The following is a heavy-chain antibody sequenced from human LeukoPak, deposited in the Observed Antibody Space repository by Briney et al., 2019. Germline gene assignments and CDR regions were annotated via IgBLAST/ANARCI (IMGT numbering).Heavy chain of an antibody. CDR2: ISGSGGST. CDR3: AKDGTTMIVVVYYFDY. Sequence: GGSLRLSCAASGFTFSSYAMSWLRPAPGKGLEWVSAISGSGGSTYYADSVKGRFTISRDNSKNTLYLQMNSLRAEDTAVYYCAKDGTTMIVVVYYFDYWGQGTLVTVSS. D-gene: IGHD3-22*01. V-gene: IGHV3-23*01. J-gene: IGHJ4*02. CDR1: GFTFSSYA.